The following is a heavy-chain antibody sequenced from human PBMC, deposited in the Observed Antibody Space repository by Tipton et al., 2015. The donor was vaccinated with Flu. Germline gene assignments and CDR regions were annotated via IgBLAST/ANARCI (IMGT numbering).Heavy chain of an antibody. CDR2: ISAGASFI. CDR3: ARDPAGGLRRNWFDP. D-gene: IGHD2-15*01. CDR1: GFTFSNYE. J-gene: IGHJ5*02. Sequence: SLRLSCAAFGFTFSNYEMSWVRQAPGKGLEWISYISAGASFIFYADSVKGRFTISRDNAKNSLYLQMDSLRAEDTAVYYCARDPAGGLRRNWFDPWGQGTLVTVSS. V-gene: IGHV3-48*03.